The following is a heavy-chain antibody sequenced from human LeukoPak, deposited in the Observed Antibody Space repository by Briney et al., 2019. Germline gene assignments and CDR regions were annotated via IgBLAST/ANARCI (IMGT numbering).Heavy chain of an antibody. J-gene: IGHJ4*02. V-gene: IGHV3-15*06. CDR2: INRNSDGGAT. CDR3: VGSFLGY. D-gene: IGHD3-10*01. CDR1: ACTFSNGW. Sequence: PSGTLTLTCVGSACTFSNGWMTLVRPVPGPGLEWVGHINRNSDGGATLYTAPVKGRFPISRDDSQPTLYLQMNSLETEDTAVYYCVGSFLGYWGQGTLVTVSS.